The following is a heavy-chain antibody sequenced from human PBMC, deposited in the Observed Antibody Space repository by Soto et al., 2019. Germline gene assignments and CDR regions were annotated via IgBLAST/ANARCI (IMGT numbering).Heavy chain of an antibody. Sequence: GGSLRLSCAASGFTFSSYAMHWVRQAPGKGLEWVAVISYDGSNKYYADSVKGRFTISRDNSKNTLYLQMNSLRAEDTVVYYCARGQDCSGGSCYYYYYGMDVWGQGTTVTVSS. J-gene: IGHJ6*02. CDR2: ISYDGSNK. CDR1: GFTFSSYA. V-gene: IGHV3-30-3*01. CDR3: ARGQDCSGGSCYYYYYGMDV. D-gene: IGHD2-15*01.